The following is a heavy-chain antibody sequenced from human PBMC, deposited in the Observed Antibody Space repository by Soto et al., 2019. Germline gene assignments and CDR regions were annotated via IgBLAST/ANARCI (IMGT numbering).Heavy chain of an antibody. D-gene: IGHD6-19*01. J-gene: IGHJ4*02. CDR3: GKERRGSGWSVCNF. Sequence: PVGSLRLSCAASGFIFRDYAMNWVRQAPGKGLEWVSDISGSGDSARYADSVKGRFTISRDNSRNTLYLQINSLRVDDTAAYYCGKERRGSGWSVCNFWGQGTLVTVSS. V-gene: IGHV3-23*01. CDR1: GFIFRDYA. CDR2: ISGSGDSA.